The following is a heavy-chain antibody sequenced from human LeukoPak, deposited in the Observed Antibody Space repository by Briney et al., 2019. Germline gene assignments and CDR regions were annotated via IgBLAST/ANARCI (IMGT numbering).Heavy chain of an antibody. CDR2: IYSRGTT. V-gene: IGHV4-59*07. CDR1: GDSINSYF. D-gene: IGHD2-21*02. J-gene: IGHJ3*01. CDR3: ARVTRTHDAFDV. Sequence: SDTLSLTCTVSGDSINSYFWTWIRQPPGKGLEWLGYIYSRGTTAYNPSLASRLTMSTDTSKNQFSLTLRSVTTAVTAVYFCARVTRTHDAFDVWGQPIMVTVSS.